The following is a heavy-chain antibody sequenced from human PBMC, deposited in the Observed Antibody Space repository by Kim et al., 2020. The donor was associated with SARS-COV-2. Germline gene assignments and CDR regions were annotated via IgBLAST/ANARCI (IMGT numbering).Heavy chain of an antibody. Sequence: QKFQGRVTITRDTSASPAYMELSSLRSEDTAVYYCARVAQYYYGSGTLDYWGQGTLVTVSS. V-gene: IGHV1-3*01. CDR3: ARVAQYYYGSGTLDY. J-gene: IGHJ4*02. D-gene: IGHD3-10*01.